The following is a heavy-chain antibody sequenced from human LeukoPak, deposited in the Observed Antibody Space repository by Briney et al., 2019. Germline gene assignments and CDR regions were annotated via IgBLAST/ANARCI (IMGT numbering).Heavy chain of an antibody. CDR2: IIPIFGTA. D-gene: IGHD2-2*01. CDR1: GGTFISYA. V-gene: IGHV1-69*05. CDR3: ARFRGGDCSSTSCFLSWFDH. Sequence: ASVKVSCKASGGTFISYAISWVRQAPGQGLEWMGGIIPIFGTANYAQKFQGRVTITTDESTSTAYMELSSLRSEDTAVYYCARFRGGDCSSTSCFLSWFDHWGQGTLVTVSS. J-gene: IGHJ5*02.